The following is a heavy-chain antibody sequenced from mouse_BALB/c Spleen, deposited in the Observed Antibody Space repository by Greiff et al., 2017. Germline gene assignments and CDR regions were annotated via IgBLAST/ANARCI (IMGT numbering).Heavy chain of an antibody. CDR1: GFTFSDYY. CDR3: ARASLLDFDY. V-gene: IGHV5-4*02. CDR2: ISDGGSYT. Sequence: EVQVVESGGGLVKPGGSLKLSCAASGFTFSDYYMYWVRQTPEKRLEWVATISDGGSYTYYPDSVKGRFTISRDNAKNNLYLQMSSLKSEDTAMYYCARASLLDFDYWGQGTTLTVSS. J-gene: IGHJ2*01. D-gene: IGHD2-10*01.